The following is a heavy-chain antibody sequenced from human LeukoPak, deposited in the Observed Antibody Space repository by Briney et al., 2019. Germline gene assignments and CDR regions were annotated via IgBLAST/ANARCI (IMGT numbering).Heavy chain of an antibody. CDR2: IKSKTDGGTT. D-gene: IGHD2-2*01. J-gene: IGHJ3*02. Sequence: GGSLRLSCAASGFTFSSYAMSWVRQAPGKGLEWVGRIKSKTDGGTTDYAAPVKGRFIISRDDSKNTLYVQMSSLKIEDTAVYYCTTDTMPPIWGQGTMVTVSS. CDR3: TTDTMPPI. V-gene: IGHV3-15*01. CDR1: GFTFSSYA.